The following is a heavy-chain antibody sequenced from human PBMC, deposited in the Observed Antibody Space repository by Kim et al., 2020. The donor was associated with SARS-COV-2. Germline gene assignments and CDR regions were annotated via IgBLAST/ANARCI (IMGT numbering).Heavy chain of an antibody. V-gene: IGHV1-69*04. Sequence: SVKVSYKASGGTFSSYAISWVRQAPGQGLEWMGRIIPILGIANYAQKFQGRVTITADKSTSTAYMELSSLRSEDTAVYYCASYGSGSYYYYYGMDVWGQGTTVTVSS. CDR1: GGTFSSYA. J-gene: IGHJ6*02. D-gene: IGHD3-10*01. CDR2: IIPILGIA. CDR3: ASYGSGSYYYYYGMDV.